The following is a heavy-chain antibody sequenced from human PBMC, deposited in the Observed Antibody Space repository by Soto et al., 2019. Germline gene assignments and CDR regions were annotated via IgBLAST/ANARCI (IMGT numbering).Heavy chain of an antibody. J-gene: IGHJ4*02. CDR3: ARDNGYYDL. CDR2: ISTYSGNT. CDR1: GYTFSSYS. V-gene: IGHV1-18*04. Sequence: GASVKVSCKTAGYTFSSYSINWVRQAPGQGLEWVAWISTYSGNTHYAERVQGRVTVTLDKSARTAFMEMRGLMSDDTAVYFCARDNGYYDLWGQGTLVTVSS.